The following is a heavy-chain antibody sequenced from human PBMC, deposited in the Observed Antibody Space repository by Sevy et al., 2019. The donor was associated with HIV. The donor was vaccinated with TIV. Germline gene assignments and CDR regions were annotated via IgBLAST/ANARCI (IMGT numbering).Heavy chain of an antibody. J-gene: IGHJ6*02. Sequence: SQTLSLTCTVSGGSVSSGSYYWSWIRQPPGKGLEWIGYIYYSGSTNYNPSLKSRVTISVDTSKNQFSLKLSSVTAAETAVYYCARGGNGECGYYYYGMDVWGQGTTVTVSS. D-gene: IGHD2-15*01. CDR1: GGSVSSGSYY. V-gene: IGHV4-61*01. CDR3: ARGGNGECGYYYYGMDV. CDR2: IYYSGST.